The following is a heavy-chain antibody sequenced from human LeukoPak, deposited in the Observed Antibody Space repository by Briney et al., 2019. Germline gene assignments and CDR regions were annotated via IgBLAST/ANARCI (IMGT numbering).Heavy chain of an antibody. CDR2: ISGSGGNT. D-gene: IGHD4-17*01. CDR3: AKLLNDYGDYYFDS. CDR1: GFTFSVYA. Sequence: GGSLRLSCAASGFTFSVYAMSWVRQAPGKGLEWVSAISGSGGNTYYADSVKGRFTISRDNSKNTLYLQMNSLRADDTAAYYCAKLLNDYGDYYFDSWGQGTLVTVSS. J-gene: IGHJ4*02. V-gene: IGHV3-23*01.